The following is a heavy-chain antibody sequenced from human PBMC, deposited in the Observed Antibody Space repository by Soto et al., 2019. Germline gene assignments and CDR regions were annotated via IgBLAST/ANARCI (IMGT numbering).Heavy chain of an antibody. Sequence: QVQLVESGGGGAKPGGPRGLSWEAPGFPFRSFVMPWVAQPPGKGREWVAVISYEGSNKYYADSVKGRFTISRDNSKNTLYLQMNSLSAEDTAVYYCARDSFPSSYPVGYWGQGTLVTVSS. J-gene: IGHJ4*02. CDR2: ISYEGSNK. CDR3: ARDSFPSSYPVGY. D-gene: IGHD6-6*01. CDR1: GFPFRSFV. V-gene: IGHV3-30-3*01.